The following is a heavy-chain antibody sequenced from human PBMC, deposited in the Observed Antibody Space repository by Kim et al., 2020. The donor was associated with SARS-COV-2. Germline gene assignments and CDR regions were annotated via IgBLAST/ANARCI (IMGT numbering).Heavy chain of an antibody. J-gene: IGHJ5*02. V-gene: IGHV4-31*02. Sequence: YYNPALKSRVTISVDTSKNQFSMKLSSVTAAGTAVYYWARVVVGATGWFDPWGQGTLVTVSS. D-gene: IGHD2-15*01. CDR3: ARVVVGATGWFDP.